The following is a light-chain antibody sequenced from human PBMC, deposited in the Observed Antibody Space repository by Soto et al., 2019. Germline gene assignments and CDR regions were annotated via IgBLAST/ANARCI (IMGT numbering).Light chain of an antibody. CDR2: GAY. Sequence: EIVMTQSPATLSVSPGERATLSCRASQSVSSNLAWYQQKPGQAPRLLIYGAYTRATGIPARFSGSGSGTEFTLTISSLQSEDFAVYYCQQYNKWPPYTFGQGTKLEI. J-gene: IGKJ2*01. CDR3: QQYNKWPPYT. CDR1: QSVSSN. V-gene: IGKV3-15*01.